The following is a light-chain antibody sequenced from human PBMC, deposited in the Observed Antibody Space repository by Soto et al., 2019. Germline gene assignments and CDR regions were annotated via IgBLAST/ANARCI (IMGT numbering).Light chain of an antibody. CDR2: EVT. J-gene: IGLJ1*01. V-gene: IGLV2-8*01. CDR3: ASYAGSNMV. Sequence: QSALTQPPSASGSPGQSVTISCTGTSSDVGGYNFVSWYQQHPGKAPKLMIYEVTQRPSGVPDRFSGSKSGNTASLTVSGLLAEDEADYYCASYAGSNMVFGTGTKLTVL. CDR1: SSDVGGYNF.